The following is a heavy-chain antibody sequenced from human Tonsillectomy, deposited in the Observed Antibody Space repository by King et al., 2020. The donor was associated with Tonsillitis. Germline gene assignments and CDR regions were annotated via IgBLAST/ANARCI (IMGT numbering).Heavy chain of an antibody. CDR3: ARVSGDYDILTGFDY. Sequence: QLVQSGAEVKKPGASVKVSCKASGYSFTSYGISWVRQAPGQGLEWMGWISTYNGNTNYAQKLQGRVTMTTDTSASTAYMELRSLRSDDTAVYYCARVSGDYDILTGFDYWGQGTLVTVSS. V-gene: IGHV1-18*04. CDR1: GYSFTSYG. CDR2: ISTYNGNT. D-gene: IGHD3-9*01. J-gene: IGHJ4*02.